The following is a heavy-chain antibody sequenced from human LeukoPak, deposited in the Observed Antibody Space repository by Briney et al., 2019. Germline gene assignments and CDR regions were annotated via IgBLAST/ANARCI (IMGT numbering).Heavy chain of an antibody. J-gene: IGHJ6*02. CDR2: IKQDGSEK. CDR1: GFNFSSYW. CDR3: ARVVSAGMDV. Sequence: PGWSLRLSCAASGFNFSSYWMRWVRQAPGKGLEWVASIKQDGSEKKYVDSVKGRFTMSRDNAKNSLYLQMNSLRDEDTAVYYCARVVSAGMDVWGQGTTVTVSS. V-gene: IGHV3-7*01. D-gene: IGHD2/OR15-2a*01.